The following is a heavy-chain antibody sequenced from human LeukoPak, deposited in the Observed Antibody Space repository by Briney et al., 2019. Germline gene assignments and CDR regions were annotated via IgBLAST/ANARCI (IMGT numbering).Heavy chain of an antibody. CDR3: ARQYDSYYYYYLDL. CDR2: LYHPDST. D-gene: IGHD2-2*01. Sequence: GSLRLSCVASGFTFTSYAMNWVRQAPGKGLEWIGSLYHPDSTYYNPSLKSRVTMSVDTSRNQFSLRLSFVTAADTAVYYCARQYDSYYYYYLDLWGTGTTVTVSS. V-gene: IGHV4-38-2*01. CDR1: GFTFTSYA. J-gene: IGHJ6*03.